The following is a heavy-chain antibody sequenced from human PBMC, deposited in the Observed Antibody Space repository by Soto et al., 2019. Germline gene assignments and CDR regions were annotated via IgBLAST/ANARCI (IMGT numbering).Heavy chain of an antibody. V-gene: IGHV4-59*01. Sequence: PSETLSLTCTVSGGSISRYYWSSIRQPPGKGLEWIGYIYYSGSTKYNPSLKSRVTISVDTSKNQFSLKLSSMTAADTAVYYCARDRDSSSWDGYYYYYAMDVWGQGTTVTVSS. J-gene: IGHJ6*02. D-gene: IGHD6-13*01. CDR2: IYYSGST. CDR3: ARDRDSSSWDGYYYYYAMDV. CDR1: GGSISRYY.